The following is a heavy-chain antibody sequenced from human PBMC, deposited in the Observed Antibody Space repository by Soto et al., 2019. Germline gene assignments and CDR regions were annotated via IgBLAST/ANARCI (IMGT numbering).Heavy chain of an antibody. D-gene: IGHD6-13*01. J-gene: IGHJ6*02. V-gene: IGHV1-69*01. CDR1: GGTFSSYA. Sequence: QVQLVQSGAEVKKPGSWVRVYCKASGGTFSSYAISWVRQAPGQGLEWMGGIIPIFGTENYAQKFQGRVTITADESTSTAYMELSSLRSEDTAVYYCARDRIAGSKYYYGTDVWGQGTTVTVSS. CDR3: ARDRIAGSKYYYGTDV. CDR2: IIPIFGTE.